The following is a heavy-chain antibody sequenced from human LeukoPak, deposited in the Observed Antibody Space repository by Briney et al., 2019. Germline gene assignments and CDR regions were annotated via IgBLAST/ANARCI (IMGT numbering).Heavy chain of an antibody. CDR1: GYTFIGYY. Sequence: GASVKVSCKASGYTFIGYYIHWVRQAPGQGLEWMGWINPNTGGTNYAQRFQGRVTVTRDTSISTAYMELSGLRSDDTAVYYCARASRAVGATDYWGQGTLVTVSS. J-gene: IGHJ4*02. V-gene: IGHV1-2*02. D-gene: IGHD1-26*01. CDR2: INPNTGGT. CDR3: ARASRAVGATDY.